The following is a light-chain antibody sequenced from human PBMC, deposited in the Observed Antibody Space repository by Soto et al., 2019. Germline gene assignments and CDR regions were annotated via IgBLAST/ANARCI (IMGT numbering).Light chain of an antibody. CDR2: GAF. Sequence: EIVLTQSPGTLSLSPGQRATLSCRASRSVSSTYLAWYQRTPGQPPRLLICGAFTRATAIPDRFSGSGSGTDFTLSISRLEPEDFTVHYCQQFSSYPLTFGGGTKVEIK. CDR1: RSVSSTY. V-gene: IGKV3-20*01. CDR3: QQFSSYPLT. J-gene: IGKJ4*01.